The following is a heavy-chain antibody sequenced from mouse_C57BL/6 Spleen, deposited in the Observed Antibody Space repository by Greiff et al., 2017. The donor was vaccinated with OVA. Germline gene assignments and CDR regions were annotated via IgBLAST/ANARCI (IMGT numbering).Heavy chain of an antibody. J-gene: IGHJ4*01. CDR3: ARHEDLPYAMDY. V-gene: IGHV1-62-2*01. CDR2: FYPGSGSI. Sequence: VKLQQSGAELAKPGASVKLSCKASGYTFTEYTIHWVKQRSGQGLEWIGWFYPGSGSIKYNEKFKDKATLTADKSSSTVYMGLSRLTSEDSAVDFCARHEDLPYAMDYWGQGTSVTVSS. CDR1: GYTFTEYT.